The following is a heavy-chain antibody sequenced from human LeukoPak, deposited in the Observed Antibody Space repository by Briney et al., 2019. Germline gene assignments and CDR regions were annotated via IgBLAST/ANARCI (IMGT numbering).Heavy chain of an antibody. J-gene: IGHJ3*02. CDR3: ARYGAISLGTFDI. Sequence: PSETLSLTCTVSGGSISSYYWSWIRQPPGRGLEWIGYIYYSGSTNYNPSLKSRVTISVDTSKNQFSLKLSSVTAADTAVYYCARYGAISLGTFDIWGQGTMVTVSS. D-gene: IGHD4/OR15-4a*01. V-gene: IGHV4-59*08. CDR2: IYYSGST. CDR1: GGSISSYY.